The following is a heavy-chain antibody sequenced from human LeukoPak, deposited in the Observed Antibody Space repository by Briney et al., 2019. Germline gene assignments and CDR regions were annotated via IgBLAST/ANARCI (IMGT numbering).Heavy chain of an antibody. J-gene: IGHJ3*02. CDR2: ISASNGNT. CDR1: GYSFTDYA. CDR3: AREGDSSGYFRDAFDI. Sequence: GASVKVSCKTSGYSFTDYAITWVRQVRGQGLQWVGWISASNGNTDYAQSFQGRATMTTDTSTSTAYMELRSLRSDDTAVYYCAREGDSSGYFRDAFDIWGQGTMVTVSS. V-gene: IGHV1-18*01. D-gene: IGHD3-22*01.